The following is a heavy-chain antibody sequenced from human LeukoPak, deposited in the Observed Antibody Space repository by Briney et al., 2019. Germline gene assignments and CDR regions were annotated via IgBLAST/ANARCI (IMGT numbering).Heavy chain of an antibody. V-gene: IGHV4-39*07. J-gene: IGHJ5*02. CDR1: GGSISSSSYY. Sequence: SETLSLTCTVSGGSISSSSYYWGWIRQPPGKGLEWIGSIYYSGSTYYNPSLKSRVTISVDTSKNQFSLKLSSVTAADTAVYYCARERGYGSGANWFDPWGQGTLVTVSS. CDR2: IYYSGST. D-gene: IGHD3-10*01. CDR3: ARERGYGSGANWFDP.